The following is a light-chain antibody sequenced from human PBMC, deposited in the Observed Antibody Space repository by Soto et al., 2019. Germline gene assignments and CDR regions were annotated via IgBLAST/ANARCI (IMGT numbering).Light chain of an antibody. V-gene: IGLV2-23*02. CDR3: CSYAGSSTFAYV. CDR2: EVS. Sequence: QSALTQPASVSGSPGQPITISCTGTSSDVGSYNLVSWYQQHPGKAPKLMIYEVSKRPSGVSNRFSGSKSGNTASLTISGLQAEDEADYYCCSYAGSSTFAYVFGTGTKVTV. CDR1: SSDVGSYNL. J-gene: IGLJ1*01.